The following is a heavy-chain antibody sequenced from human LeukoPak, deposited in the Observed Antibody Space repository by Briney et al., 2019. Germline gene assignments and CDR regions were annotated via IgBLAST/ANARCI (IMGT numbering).Heavy chain of an antibody. CDR1: GGSFSGYY. V-gene: IGHV4-30-4*08. J-gene: IGHJ4*02. D-gene: IGHD6-19*01. CDR3: ARLGYSSGWYEDYFDY. Sequence: SETLSLTCAVYGGSFSGYYWSWIRQPPGKGLEWIGYIYYSGSTYYNPSLKSRVTISVDTSKNQFSLKLSSVTAADTAVYYCARLGYSSGWYEDYFDYWGQGTLVTVSS. CDR2: IYYSGST.